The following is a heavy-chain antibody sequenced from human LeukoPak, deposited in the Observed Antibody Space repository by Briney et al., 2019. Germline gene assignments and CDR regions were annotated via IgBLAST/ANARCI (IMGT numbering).Heavy chain of an antibody. CDR3: ARGAPRDWNYITYYMDV. CDR1: GYTFTSYY. J-gene: IGHJ6*03. CDR2: ISAYNGYT. Sequence: GASVKVSCKASGYTFTSYYMHWVRQAPGRGLEWMAWISAYNGYTNYAQTLQDRVTMTTDTSTSTAYMELRSLRSDDTAVYYCARGAPRDWNYITYYMDVWGKGTTVTVSS. V-gene: IGHV1-18*04. D-gene: IGHD1-7*01.